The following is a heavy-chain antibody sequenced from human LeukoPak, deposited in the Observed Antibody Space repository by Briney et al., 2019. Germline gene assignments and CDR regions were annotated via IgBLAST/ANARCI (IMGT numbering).Heavy chain of an antibody. Sequence: PGGSLRLSCAASGFTFSSHNMNWVRQAPGKGLEWVPYISSSSTVIYYADSVKGRFTVSRDNAKNSLYLQMNSLRDEDTAVFYCARDDSSGYYFDYWGQGTLVTVSS. CDR1: GFTFSSHN. CDR3: ARDDSSGYYFDY. J-gene: IGHJ4*02. V-gene: IGHV3-48*02. CDR2: ISSSSTVI. D-gene: IGHD3-22*01.